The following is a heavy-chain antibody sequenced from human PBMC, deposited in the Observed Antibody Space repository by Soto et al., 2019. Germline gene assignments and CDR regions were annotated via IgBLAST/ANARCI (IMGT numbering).Heavy chain of an antibody. D-gene: IGHD3-22*01. CDR1: GGSISSYY. CDR3: ARDDFYDSSGYGLDP. J-gene: IGHJ5*02. V-gene: IGHV4-59*01. Sequence: SETLSLTCTVSGGSISSYYWSWIRQPPGKGLEWIGYIYYSGSTNYNPSLKSRVTISVDTSKNQFSLKLSSVTAADTAVYYCARDDFYDSSGYGLDPWGQGTLVTVSS. CDR2: IYYSGST.